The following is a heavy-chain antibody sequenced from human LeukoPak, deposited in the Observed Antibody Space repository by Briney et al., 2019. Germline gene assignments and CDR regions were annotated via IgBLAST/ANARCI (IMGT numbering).Heavy chain of an antibody. CDR1: GGSISSYY. CDR2: TYTSGST. CDR3: ARDPARPEDYYYYYMDV. D-gene: IGHD6-6*01. V-gene: IGHV4-4*07. J-gene: IGHJ6*03. Sequence: PSETLSLTCTVSGGSISSYYWSWIRQPAGKGLEWIGRTYTSGSTNYNPSLKSRVTMSVDTSKNQFSLKLSSVTAADTAVYYCARDPARPEDYYYYYMDVWGKGTTVTVSS.